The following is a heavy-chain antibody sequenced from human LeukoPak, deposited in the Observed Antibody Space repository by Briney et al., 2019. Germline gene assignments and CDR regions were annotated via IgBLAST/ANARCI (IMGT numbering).Heavy chain of an antibody. CDR2: ISSSGNYI. CDR1: GFTFSSYT. Sequence: PGGSLRLSCAASGFTFSSYTMDWVRQTPGMALEWVSSISSSGNYIYYADSVKGRFAISRDNAKNSLYLQMNSLRTEDTAVYYCERVGGGSGSRDYWGQGTLVTVSS. CDR3: ERVGGGSGSRDY. J-gene: IGHJ4*02. D-gene: IGHD1-26*01. V-gene: IGHV3-21*01.